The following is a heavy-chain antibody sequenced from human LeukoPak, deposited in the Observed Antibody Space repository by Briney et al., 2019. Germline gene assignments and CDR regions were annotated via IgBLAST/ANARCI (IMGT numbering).Heavy chain of an antibody. D-gene: IGHD4/OR15-4a*01. V-gene: IGHV3-30*02. CDR2: IRHDESKT. CDR3: AKPVIPSANQGTHDMDV. Sequence: GGSLSLSCAASGLIFSSYGMHWVRQAPGGGLEWVAYIRHDESKTYYADSARGGFTISRDNSKNNLYLQVNSLTAEDTAVYYFAKPVIPSANQGTHDMDVWGKGNTVTVSS. J-gene: IGHJ6*03. CDR1: GLIFSSYG.